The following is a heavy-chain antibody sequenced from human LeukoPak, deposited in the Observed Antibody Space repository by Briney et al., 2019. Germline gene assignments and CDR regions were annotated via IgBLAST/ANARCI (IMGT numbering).Heavy chain of an antibody. J-gene: IGHJ4*02. CDR1: GGSLSSYY. V-gene: IGHV4-59*08. CDR3: ARGGDLPWLPVDY. Sequence: SETLSLTCTVSGGSLSSYYWSWIRQPPGKGLEWIGYIYYSGSTNYNPSLKSRVTISVDTSKNQFSLKLSSVTAADTAVYYCARGGDLPWLPVDYWGQGTLVTVSS. D-gene: IGHD6-19*01. CDR2: IYYSGST.